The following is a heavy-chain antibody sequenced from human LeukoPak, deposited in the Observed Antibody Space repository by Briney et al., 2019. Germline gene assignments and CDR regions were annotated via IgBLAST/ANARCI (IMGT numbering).Heavy chain of an antibody. Sequence: PGESLRLSCAASGFTFSSYTMSWVRQAPGKGLEWVSTITTSDGNTYYADSVKGRFTVSRDNPKNTLFLQMNSLRAEDTAVYYCAKDGGLWVSAHWGDSWGRGTLVTVSP. J-gene: IGHJ4*02. V-gene: IGHV3-23*01. CDR2: ITTSDGNT. D-gene: IGHD7-27*01. CDR3: AKDGGLWVSAHWGDS. CDR1: GFTFSSYT.